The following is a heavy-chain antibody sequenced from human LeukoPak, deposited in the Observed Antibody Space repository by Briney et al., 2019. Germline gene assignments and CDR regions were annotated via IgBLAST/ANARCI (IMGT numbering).Heavy chain of an antibody. V-gene: IGHV3-48*04. Sequence: GGSLRLSCAASGFTFSSYAMSWVRQAPGKGLDWVSYISSSGSTIYYADSVKGRFTISRDNAKNSLYLQMNSLRAEDTAVYYCARGGSGYFVDYWGQGTLVTVSS. CDR1: GFTFSSYA. CDR3: ARGGSGYFVDY. J-gene: IGHJ4*02. CDR2: ISSSGSTI. D-gene: IGHD3-22*01.